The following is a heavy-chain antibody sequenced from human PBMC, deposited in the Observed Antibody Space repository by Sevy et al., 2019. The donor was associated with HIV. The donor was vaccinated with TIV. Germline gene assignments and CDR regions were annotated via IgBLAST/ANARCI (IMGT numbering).Heavy chain of an antibody. D-gene: IGHD6-13*01. CDR3: ARDPRTCSSWLSYGMDV. J-gene: IGHJ6*02. Sequence: SETLSLTCSVSGGSISNYYWSWIRQPPGKGLEWIGYIYYSGSTNYNPSLKSRVTISVDTSKNQFSLKLSSVTAADTAVYYCARDPRTCSSWLSYGMDVWGQGTTVTVSS. CDR1: GGSISNYY. V-gene: IGHV4-59*01. CDR2: IYYSGST.